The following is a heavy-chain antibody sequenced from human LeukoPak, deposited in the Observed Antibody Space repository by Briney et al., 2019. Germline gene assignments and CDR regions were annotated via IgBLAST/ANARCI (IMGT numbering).Heavy chain of an antibody. D-gene: IGHD3-10*01. J-gene: IGHJ6*03. CDR1: GFTFSSSV. V-gene: IGHV3-33*01. CDR3: ARQRGGFGGNYYYYMDV. CDR2: IWFDGSNK. Sequence: PGGSLRLSCAASGFTFSSSVMHWVRQAPGKGLEWVAVIWFDGSNKYYADSVKGRFTISRDNSKNTLYLQMNSLRAEDTAVYYCARQRGGFGGNYYYYMDVWGKGTTVTVSS.